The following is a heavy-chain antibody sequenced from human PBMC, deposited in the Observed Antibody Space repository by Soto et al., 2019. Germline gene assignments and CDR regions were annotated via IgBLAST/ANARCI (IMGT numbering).Heavy chain of an antibody. V-gene: IGHV4-34*01. D-gene: IGHD3-16*02. J-gene: IGHJ4*02. CDR3: ARGKLSDYVWGSYRYHFDY. CDR1: GGAFIGYY. CDR2: INHSGST. Sequence: PAETLSLTCAVYGGAFIGYYCIFIRHPPFKGLEWIGEINHSGSTNYNPSLKSRVTISVDTSKNQFSLKLSSVTAADTAVYYCARGKLSDYVWGSYRYHFDYWGQGTVVTVSS.